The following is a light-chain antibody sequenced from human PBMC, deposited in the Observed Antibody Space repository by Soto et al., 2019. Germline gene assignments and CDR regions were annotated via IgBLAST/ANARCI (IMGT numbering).Light chain of an antibody. Sequence: IVLTQSPGTLSLSPGERATLSCGASQSVTNNFLAWYQQKPGQAPRLLIYGASSRATGVTDRFSGSGSATDFTLTISRLEPGDFAVYYCQQYGTPLFTFGPGTKVDIK. J-gene: IGKJ3*01. CDR3: QQYGTPLFT. V-gene: IGKV3-20*01. CDR2: GAS. CDR1: QSVTNNF.